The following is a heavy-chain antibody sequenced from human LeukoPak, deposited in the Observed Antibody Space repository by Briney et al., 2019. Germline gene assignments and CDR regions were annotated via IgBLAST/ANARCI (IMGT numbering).Heavy chain of an antibody. J-gene: IGHJ3*02. CDR1: GFTFNDYH. V-gene: IGHV3-48*04. Sequence: GESLRLSCAASGFTFNDYHMNWVRQAPGKGLEWVSYISGNSAVIYYVDSVEGRFTISRDNAKNSLYLQMSSLRAEDTAVYYCARDSSSWAHAFDIWGQGTMVTVSS. CDR2: ISGNSAVI. CDR3: ARDSSSWAHAFDI. D-gene: IGHD6-13*01.